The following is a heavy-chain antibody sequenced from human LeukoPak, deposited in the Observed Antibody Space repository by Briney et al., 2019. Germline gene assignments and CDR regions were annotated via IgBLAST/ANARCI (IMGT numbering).Heavy chain of an antibody. J-gene: IGHJ2*01. CDR2: IRYDGIVT. D-gene: IGHD1-14*01. CDR3: ARANPADFNL. CDR1: EFTFSNYW. Sequence: GGSLRLSCVASEFTFSNYWIHWVRQPPGKGLVWVSRIRYDGIVTNYADSVEGRFTISRDNAKNTVHLQMNSPRDDDTAVYYCARANPADFNLWGRGTLVTVSS. V-gene: IGHV3-74*01.